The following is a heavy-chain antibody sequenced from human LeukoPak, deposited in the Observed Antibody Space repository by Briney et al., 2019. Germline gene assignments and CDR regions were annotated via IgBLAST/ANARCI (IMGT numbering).Heavy chain of an antibody. V-gene: IGHV7-4-1*02. J-gene: IGHJ4*02. CDR3: ARAAYYYDSSGLYSGY. CDR1: GYTFTSYG. D-gene: IGHD3-22*01. Sequence: ASVKVSCKASGYTFTSYGISWVRQAPGQGLEWMGWINTNTGNPTYAQGFTGRFVFSLDTSVSTAYLQISSLKAEDTAVYYCARAAYYYDSSGLYSGYWGQGTLVTVSS. CDR2: INTNTGNP.